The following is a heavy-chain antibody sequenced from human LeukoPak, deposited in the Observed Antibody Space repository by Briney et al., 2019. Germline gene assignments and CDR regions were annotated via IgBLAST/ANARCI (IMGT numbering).Heavy chain of an antibody. V-gene: IGHV3-9*01. Sequence: GRSLRLSCAASGFTFDDYAMHWVRQAPGKGLEWVSGISWNSGSIGYADSVKGRFTISRDNAKNSLYLQMNSLRAEDTALYYCAKGREYSSSSLDYWGQGTLVTVSS. CDR1: GFTFDDYA. D-gene: IGHD6-6*01. J-gene: IGHJ4*02. CDR2: ISWNSGSI. CDR3: AKGREYSSSSLDY.